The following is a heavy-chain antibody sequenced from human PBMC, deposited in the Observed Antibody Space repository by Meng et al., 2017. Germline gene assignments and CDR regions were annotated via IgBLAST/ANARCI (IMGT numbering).Heavy chain of an antibody. CDR1: GGSISSSSYY. Sequence: SETLSLTCTVSGGSISSSSYYWGWIRQPPGKGLEWIGSIYYSGSTYYNPSLKSRVTISVDTSKNQFSLKLSSVTAADTAVYYCARRLPSTVIWFDPWGQGTLVTVSS. V-gene: IGHV4-39*07. CDR2: IYYSGST. D-gene: IGHD4-11*01. J-gene: IGHJ5*02. CDR3: ARRLPSTVIWFDP.